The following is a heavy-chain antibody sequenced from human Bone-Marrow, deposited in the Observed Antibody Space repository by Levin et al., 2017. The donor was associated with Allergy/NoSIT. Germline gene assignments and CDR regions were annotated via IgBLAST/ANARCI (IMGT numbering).Heavy chain of an antibody. CDR3: ARFHARRGYDPDYFDY. J-gene: IGHJ4*02. CDR2: IYHSTTT. D-gene: IGHD6-25*01. CDR1: GXXXTXGDXX. V-gene: IGHV4-30-4*01. Sequence: SETLSLTCTVSGXXXTXGDXXXXXXXXXPGKGLEWIGYIYHSTTTYYSPSLMTRVTLSVDTSKNYLSLTLKSVTAADAAVYYGARFHARRGYDPDYFDYWGQGTLVTVSS.